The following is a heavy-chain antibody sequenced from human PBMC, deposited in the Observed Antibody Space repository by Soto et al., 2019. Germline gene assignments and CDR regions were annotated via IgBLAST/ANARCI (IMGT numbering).Heavy chain of an antibody. CDR3: SRNPYGSVLFDP. CDR1: GYNFFDYD. J-gene: IGHJ5*02. D-gene: IGHD6-19*01. CDR2: MTPNSGNT. Sequence: QVQLVQSGAEVKKPGASVKVSCTASGYNFFDYDINWMRQSTGQGLEWMGWMTPNSGNTGYAQTFQGRVTLTRDTSIGTAYMELSSLTTEDTAVYYCSRNPYGSVLFDPWGQGTLVTVSS. V-gene: IGHV1-8*01.